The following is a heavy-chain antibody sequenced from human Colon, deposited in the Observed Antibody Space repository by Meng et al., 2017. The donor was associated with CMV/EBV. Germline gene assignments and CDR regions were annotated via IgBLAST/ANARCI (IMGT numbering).Heavy chain of an antibody. Sequence: IGSGGYSWNWVRQHPWRDMKWIGYIYYSESTYCDQSLKGRVTISVDTSKNQFSLKLSSVAAADTAVYYCARRGGQQQLVHWFDPWGQGTLVTVSS. J-gene: IGHJ5*02. CDR3: ARRGGQQQLVHWFDP. D-gene: IGHD6-13*01. CDR1: IGSGGYS. CDR2: IYYSEST. V-gene: IGHV4-31*02.